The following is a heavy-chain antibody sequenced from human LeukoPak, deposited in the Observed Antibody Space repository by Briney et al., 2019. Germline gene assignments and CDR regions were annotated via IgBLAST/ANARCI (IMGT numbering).Heavy chain of an antibody. CDR3: ASGEEWLGELHTVDY. Sequence: SETLSLTCTVSGGSISSSSYYWGWIRQPPGKGLEWIGSIYYSGSTYYNPSLKSRVTISVDTSKNQFSLKLSSVTAADTAVYYCASGEEWLGELHTVDYWGQGTLVTVSS. D-gene: IGHD3-10*01. CDR2: IYYSGST. J-gene: IGHJ4*02. V-gene: IGHV4-39*01. CDR1: GGSISSSSYY.